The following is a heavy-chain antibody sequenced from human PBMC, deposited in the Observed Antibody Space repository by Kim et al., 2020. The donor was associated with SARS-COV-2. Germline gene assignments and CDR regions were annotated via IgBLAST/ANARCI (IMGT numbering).Heavy chain of an antibody. Sequence: ASVKVSCKVSGYTLTELSMHWVRQAPGKGLEWMGGFDPEDGETIYAQKFQGRVTMTEDTSTDTAYMELSSLRSEDTAVYYCATEVYSTMVRGVMGYYFDYWGQGTLVTVSS. CDR2: FDPEDGET. CDR1: GYTLTELS. J-gene: IGHJ4*02. D-gene: IGHD3-10*01. V-gene: IGHV1-24*01. CDR3: ATEVYSTMVRGVMGYYFDY.